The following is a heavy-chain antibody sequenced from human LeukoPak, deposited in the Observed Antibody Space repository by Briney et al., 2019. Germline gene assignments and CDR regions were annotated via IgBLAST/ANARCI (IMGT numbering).Heavy chain of an antibody. Sequence: KPGGSLRLSCAVSGFTFSDFHMSWVRQAPGKGLEWVSYISSTSSTIYYADPVKGRFTISRDNAKNSLYLQMNSLRDEDTAVYYCARSGNYDCWGQGTLVTVSS. CDR2: ISSTSSTI. V-gene: IGHV3-11*04. D-gene: IGHD1-1*01. CDR3: ARSGNYDC. J-gene: IGHJ4*02. CDR1: GFTFSDFH.